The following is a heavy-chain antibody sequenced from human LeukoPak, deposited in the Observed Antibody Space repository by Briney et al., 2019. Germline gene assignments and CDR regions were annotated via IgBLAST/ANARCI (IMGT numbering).Heavy chain of an antibody. D-gene: IGHD3-22*01. CDR1: GFTFSSYS. CDR3: ARGPTGASYYYDSSGYLGMLDP. Sequence: PGGSLRFSCAASGFTFSSYSMNWGRQAPGKGLEGGGYIISSSSTIYYADTVKGRFTISRDNAKNSLYPQMNSLRAEDTAVYYCARGPTGASYYYDSSGYLGMLDPWGQGTLVTVSS. J-gene: IGHJ5*02. V-gene: IGHV3-48*01. CDR2: IISSSSTI.